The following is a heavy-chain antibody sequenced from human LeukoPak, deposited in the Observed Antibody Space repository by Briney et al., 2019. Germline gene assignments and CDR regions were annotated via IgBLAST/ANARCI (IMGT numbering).Heavy chain of an antibody. J-gene: IGHJ5*02. CDR3: ARSVTGANNWFDP. V-gene: IGHV4-4*09. CDR2: IYSSGTT. Sequence: KPSETLSLTCTVSGGSVSPYYRSWIRQPPGKGLEWVGIIYSSGTTYYNPSLTSRVTISIDTSKNQFSLKLTSVTAADTAVYCARSVTGANNWFDPWGQGTLVTVSS. D-gene: IGHD1-20*01. CDR1: GGSVSPYY.